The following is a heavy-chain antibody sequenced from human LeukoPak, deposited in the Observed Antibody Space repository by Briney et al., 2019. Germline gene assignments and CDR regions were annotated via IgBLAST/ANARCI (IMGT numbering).Heavy chain of an antibody. CDR2: ISYDGSNK. CDR3: ATASYYDILTGQTDY. V-gene: IGHV3-30-3*01. J-gene: IGHJ4*02. D-gene: IGHD3-9*01. CDR1: GFPFGSYA. Sequence: GGPLDLSCAASGFPFGSYAMHGVRQAPGKGLGWVAVISYDGSNKYYADSVKGRFTISRDNSKNTLYLQMNSLRAEDTAVYYCATASYYDILTGQTDYWGQGTLVSVSS.